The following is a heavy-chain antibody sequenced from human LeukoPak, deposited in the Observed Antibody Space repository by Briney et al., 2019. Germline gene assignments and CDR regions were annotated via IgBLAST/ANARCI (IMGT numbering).Heavy chain of an antibody. CDR3: ARERSGSYPPYYFDY. J-gene: IGHJ4*02. Sequence: PSETLSLTCTVSGGSVSSGSYHWSWIRQPPGKGLEWIGYIYYSGSTNYNPSLKSRVTISVDTSKNQFSLKLSSVTAADTAVYYCARERSGSYPPYYFDYWGQGALVTVSS. V-gene: IGHV4-61*01. CDR2: IYYSGST. D-gene: IGHD1-26*01. CDR1: GGSVSSGSYH.